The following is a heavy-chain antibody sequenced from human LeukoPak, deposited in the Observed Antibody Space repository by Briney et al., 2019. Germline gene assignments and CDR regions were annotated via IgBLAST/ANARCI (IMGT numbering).Heavy chain of an antibody. J-gene: IGHJ4*02. V-gene: IGHV3-21*01. CDR3: ATPSSTSCCYFDY. CDR2: ISSSSSYI. D-gene: IGHD2-2*01. Sequence: LXWXXXISSSSSYIYYADSVKGRFTISRDNAKNSLYLQMNSLRAEDTAVYYCATPSSTSCCYFDYWGQGTLVTVSS.